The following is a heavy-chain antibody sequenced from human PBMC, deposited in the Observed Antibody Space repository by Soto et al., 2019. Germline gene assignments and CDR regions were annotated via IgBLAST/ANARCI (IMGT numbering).Heavy chain of an antibody. D-gene: IGHD7-27*01. V-gene: IGHV3-23*01. CDR3: AKRGANSDPYYYYYYMDV. J-gene: IGHJ6*03. CDR2: ISGSGGST. Sequence: DVQLLESGGGLVQPGGSLRLSCAASGFTFSSYAMSWVRQAPGKGLEWVSAISGSGGSTYYADSVKGRFTISRDNSKNTLYLQMNSLRAEDTAVYYCAKRGANSDPYYYYYYMDVWGKGTTVTVSS. CDR1: GFTFSSYA.